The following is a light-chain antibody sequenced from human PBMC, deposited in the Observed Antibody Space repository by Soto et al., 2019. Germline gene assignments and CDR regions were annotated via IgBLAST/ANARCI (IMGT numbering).Light chain of an antibody. CDR3: QQTYSTPLP. J-gene: IGKJ4*01. V-gene: IGKV3D-15*01. CDR2: GAS. Sequence: VGMTQARATLSVSTGEGATLSCRASHSVSSSLAWYQQKPGQAPRLLIYGASSRATGIPDRFSGSGSGTDLTLTIRRLQHEDFATYYSQQTYSTPLPFGGGTQLDIK. CDR1: HSVSSS.